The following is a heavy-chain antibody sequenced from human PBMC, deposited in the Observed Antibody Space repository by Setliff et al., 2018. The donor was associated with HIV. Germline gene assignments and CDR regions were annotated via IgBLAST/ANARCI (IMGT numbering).Heavy chain of an antibody. J-gene: IGHJ4*02. D-gene: IGHD3-10*01. V-gene: IGHV4-61*02. CDR2: IYPSGST. Sequence: PSETLSLTCTVSGGSISSGNYYWSWVRQPAGKGLEWIGRIYPSGSTNYNPSLRSRVSISVDTSTNQFSLSLASVTAADTAVYYCAVPGTSGTYYRVFDYWGQGVLVTVSS. CDR3: AVPGTSGTYYRVFDY. CDR1: GGSISSGNYY.